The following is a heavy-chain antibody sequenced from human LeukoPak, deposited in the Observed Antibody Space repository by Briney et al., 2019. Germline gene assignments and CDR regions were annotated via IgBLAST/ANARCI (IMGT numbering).Heavy chain of an antibody. CDR3: ARDMDSSGQYPTS. V-gene: IGHV3-7*01. Sequence: GGSLRLSCAASGFTFSSYGMHWVRQAPGKGLEWVANIKRDGSAQYYVDSVKGRFTISRDNAKNSLYLQMNSLRAEDTAVYYCARDMDSSGQYPTSWGQGTMVTVSS. D-gene: IGHD3-22*01. CDR1: GFTFSSYG. CDR2: IKRDGSAQ. J-gene: IGHJ3*01.